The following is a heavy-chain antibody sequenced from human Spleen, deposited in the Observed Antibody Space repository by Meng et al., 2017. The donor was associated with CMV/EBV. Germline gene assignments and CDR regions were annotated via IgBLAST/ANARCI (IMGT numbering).Heavy chain of an antibody. V-gene: IGHV1-18*01. J-gene: IGHJ5*02. CDR2: ISAYNGNT. CDR1: GYTFTSYG. D-gene: IGHD1-26*01. CDR3: ARDRGIRNWFDP. Sequence: QVQLVQSGAEVKKPGASVKVSCKASGYTFTSYGISWVRQAPGQGLEWMGWISAYNGNTNYAQKLQGRVTMTRDTSMNTAYMDLSRLTFDDTAVYYCARDRGIRNWFDPWGQGTLVTVSS.